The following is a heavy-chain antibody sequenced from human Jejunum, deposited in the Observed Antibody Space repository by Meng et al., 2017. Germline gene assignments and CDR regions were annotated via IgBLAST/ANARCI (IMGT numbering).Heavy chain of an antibody. D-gene: IGHD6-13*01. CDR1: GGSVSSDSYY. CDR3: ARRNSWYAYFDS. CDR2: IYYSGST. V-gene: IGHV4-61*01. Sequence: SETLSLTCTVSGGSVSSDSYYWSWIRQPPGKGLEWIGYIYYSGSTDYNPSLKSRVTISLDTSKNQLSLNLRSVTAPDTAVYYCARRNSWYAYFDSWGQGTRVT. J-gene: IGHJ4*02.